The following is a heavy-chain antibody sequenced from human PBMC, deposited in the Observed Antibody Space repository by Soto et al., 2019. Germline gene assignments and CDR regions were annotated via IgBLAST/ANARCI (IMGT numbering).Heavy chain of an antibody. V-gene: IGHV4-4*02. CDR3: ATVLSTFSPLDS. D-gene: IGHD2-15*01. CDR1: GGSISSSNW. J-gene: IGHJ4*02. CDR2: IYHSGST. Sequence: QVQLQESGPGLVKPSGTLSLTCAVSGGSISSSNWWSWVRQPPGKGLEWIGEIYHSGSTNYNPSLQRRVTISLDKSKNQFSLKLSSVTAADTAVYYCATVLSTFSPLDSWGQGTLVTVSS.